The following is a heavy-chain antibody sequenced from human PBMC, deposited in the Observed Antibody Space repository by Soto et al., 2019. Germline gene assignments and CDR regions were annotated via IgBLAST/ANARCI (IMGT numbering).Heavy chain of an antibody. V-gene: IGHV3-23*01. Sequence: ESGGGVAQPGGSLRLSCAASGFTFRGYAMSWVRQAPGKGPEWVSGISGSGDSTYHAKSVKGRFIISRDNSKNTLYLEINSLRAEDTAVYYCAKAYGASHSPFDCWGQGTLVAVSS. CDR3: AKAYGASHSPFDC. J-gene: IGHJ4*02. D-gene: IGHD2-21*01. CDR1: GFTFRGYA. CDR2: ISGSGDST.